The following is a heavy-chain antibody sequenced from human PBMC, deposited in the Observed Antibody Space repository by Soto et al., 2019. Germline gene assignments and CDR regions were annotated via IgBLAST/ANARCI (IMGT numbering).Heavy chain of an antibody. Sequence: EVQLLESGGGFVQPGGSLRLSCAASGFTFGSYAMTWVRQAPGKGLEWVSSISGGGAGTYYADSVKGRFTISRDNSKNTLYLELSSLRAEDTAIYYCAKVNTMMVGTVNAFDMWGQGTMVTVSS. J-gene: IGHJ3*02. CDR2: ISGGGAGT. CDR3: AKVNTMMVGTVNAFDM. D-gene: IGHD3-22*01. V-gene: IGHV3-23*01. CDR1: GFTFGSYA.